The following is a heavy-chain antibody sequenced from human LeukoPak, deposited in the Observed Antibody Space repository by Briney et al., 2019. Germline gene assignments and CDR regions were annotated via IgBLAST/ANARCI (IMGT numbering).Heavy chain of an antibody. J-gene: IGHJ6*03. D-gene: IGHD3-16*01. V-gene: IGHV1-8*03. CDR2: MNPNSGNT. CDR1: GYTFTSYD. Sequence: GASVKVSCKASGYTFTSYDINWVRQATGQGLEWMGWMNPNSGNTGYAQKFQGRVTITRNTSISTAYMELSSLRSEDTAVYYCARDNYVPYYYYYMDVWGKGTTVTISS. CDR3: ARDNYVPYYYYYMDV.